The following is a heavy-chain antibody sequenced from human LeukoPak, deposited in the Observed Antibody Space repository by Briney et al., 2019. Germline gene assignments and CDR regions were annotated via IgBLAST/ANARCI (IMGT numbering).Heavy chain of an antibody. CDR3: AEDRDDSSGGDY. V-gene: IGHV3-23*01. CDR2: ISGSGGST. D-gene: IGHD6-19*01. CDR1: GFTFSSYA. Sequence: GGSLRLSCAASGFTFSSYAMSWVRQAPGKGLEWVSAISGSGGSTYYEDSVKGRCTISRDNSKNTLYLQMNSLRAEETAVYYCAEDRDDSSGGDYWGQGTLVTVSS. J-gene: IGHJ4*02.